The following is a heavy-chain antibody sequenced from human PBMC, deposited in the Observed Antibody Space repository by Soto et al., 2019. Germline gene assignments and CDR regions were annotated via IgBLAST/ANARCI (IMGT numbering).Heavy chain of an antibody. Sequence: QMQLLESGPGLVKPSETLSLTCAVSSASIDNNWNWVRQPPGKGLEWLGEIHQSGISYKNPSLKSRVTMSVDTSKNQFSLNLSSVTAADTAVYFCARSFGWYAFDQWGQGTLVTVSS. D-gene: IGHD6-19*01. CDR3: ARSFGWYAFDQ. CDR1: SASIDNNW. V-gene: IGHV4-4*02. J-gene: IGHJ4*02. CDR2: IHQSGIS.